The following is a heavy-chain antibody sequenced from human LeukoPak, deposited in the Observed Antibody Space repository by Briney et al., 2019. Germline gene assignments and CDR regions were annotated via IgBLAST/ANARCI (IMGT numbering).Heavy chain of an antibody. CDR1: GFTFSSYA. Sequence: PGRSLRLSCAASGFTFSSYAMHWVRQAPGKGLEWVSTLFGGDTIDYTDSVKGRFTISRDNSGNTLYLQMNNLRADDTAVYYCAGRRGSSFDYWGRGTQVIVSS. D-gene: IGHD1-26*01. V-gene: IGHV3-53*01. CDR3: AGRRGSSFDY. J-gene: IGHJ4*02. CDR2: LFGGDTI.